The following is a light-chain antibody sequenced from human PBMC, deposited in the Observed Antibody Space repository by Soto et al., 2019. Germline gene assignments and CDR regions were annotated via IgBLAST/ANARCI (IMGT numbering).Light chain of an antibody. CDR2: GAS. CDR3: QQYGSTPLT. V-gene: IGKV3-20*01. CDR1: QSVSRNY. J-gene: IGKJ4*01. Sequence: EIGLTQSPGTLSLSPGGRATLSCRASQSVSRNYVAWYQQKPGQAPRLLIYGASSRASGIPDRFSGSGSGADFTLSITSLEPEDFALYYCQQYGSTPLTFGGGTKVEIK.